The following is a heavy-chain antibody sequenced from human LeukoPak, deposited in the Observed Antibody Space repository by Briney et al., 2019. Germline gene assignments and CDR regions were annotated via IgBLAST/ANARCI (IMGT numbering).Heavy chain of an antibody. Sequence: PSETLSLTCAVYGGSFSNYYWNWIRLPPGKGLEWIGEINHSGSTNYNPSLKSRVTISVDTSKKQFSLKLSSVTAADTAVYYCARGPIQQWLRPAEYFQHWGQGTLVTVSS. D-gene: IGHD5-18*01. CDR2: INHSGST. J-gene: IGHJ1*01. V-gene: IGHV4-34*01. CDR1: GGSFSNYY. CDR3: ARGPIQQWLRPAEYFQH.